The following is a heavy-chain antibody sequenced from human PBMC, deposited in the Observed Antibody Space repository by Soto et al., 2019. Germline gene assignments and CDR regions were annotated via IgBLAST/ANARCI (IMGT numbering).Heavy chain of an antibody. Sequence: QVHLEESGGGLVKPGGSLRLSCTASGFTFSDYYMGWIRQAPGKGLGWVSDISNSGRITHHADSVEGRFTISRDNAKNSLYLQMNSLRPEDSAIYYCARDHGGGGLTLEYWGQGTLVTVSS. V-gene: IGHV3-11*01. D-gene: IGHD3-16*01. CDR2: ISNSGRIT. CDR1: GFTFSDYY. J-gene: IGHJ4*02. CDR3: ARDHGGGGLTLEY.